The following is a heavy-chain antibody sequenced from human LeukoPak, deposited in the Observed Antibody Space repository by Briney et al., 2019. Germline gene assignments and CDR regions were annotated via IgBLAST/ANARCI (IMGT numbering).Heavy chain of an antibody. CDR2: INPNSGDT. CDR1: GYTFTDNH. Sequence: ASVKVSCKASGYTFTDNHMNWVRPAPGRGLEWVGWINPNSGDTSYAQKFQGRVTMTRNTSISTAYMELTRLRSDDTAVYYCARDSSDGYNPIDYWGQGTLVTVSS. D-gene: IGHD5-24*01. J-gene: IGHJ4*02. CDR3: ARDSSDGYNPIDY. V-gene: IGHV1-2*02.